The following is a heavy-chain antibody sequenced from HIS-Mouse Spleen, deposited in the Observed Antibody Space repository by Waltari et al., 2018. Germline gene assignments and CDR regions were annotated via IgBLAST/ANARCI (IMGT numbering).Heavy chain of an antibody. CDR3: ARHSGSYYYYYGMDV. Sequence: EVQLVESGGGLVQPGGSLRLSCAASGFTFSSYWMSWVRQAPGKGLEWVANIKQDGSEKYYVDSVKGRFTISRDNAKNSLYLQMNSLRAEDTAVYYCARHSGSYYYYYGMDVWGQGTTVTVSS. J-gene: IGHJ6*02. V-gene: IGHV3-7*01. D-gene: IGHD1-26*01. CDR1: GFTFSSYW. CDR2: IKQDGSEK.